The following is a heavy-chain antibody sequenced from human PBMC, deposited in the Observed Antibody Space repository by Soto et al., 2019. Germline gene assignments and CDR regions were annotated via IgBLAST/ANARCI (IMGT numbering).Heavy chain of an antibody. CDR1: GGTFSSHT. CDR3: ARESVRSSSWSNPSAFDI. J-gene: IGHJ3*02. CDR2: IIPILGIA. V-gene: IGHV1-69*04. D-gene: IGHD6-13*01. Sequence: ASVKVSCKASGGTFSSHTISWVRQAPGQGLEWMGRIIPILGIANYAQKFQGRVTITADKSTSTAYMELSSLRSEDTAVYYCARESVRSSSWSNPSAFDIWGQGTMVTVSS.